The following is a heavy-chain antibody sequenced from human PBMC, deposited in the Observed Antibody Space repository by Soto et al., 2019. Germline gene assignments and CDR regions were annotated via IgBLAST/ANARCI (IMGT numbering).Heavy chain of an antibody. V-gene: IGHV4-34*01. Sequence: SDPLSLTCAVYGRSFRGYYLTWIRQPPGTGLEWIGEINHSGSTNYNPSLKSRVTISVDTSKNQFSLKLTSVTAADTAVYYCSKDKITSDFDNWCQGNVLTVSS. CDR1: GRSFRGYY. CDR3: SKDKITSDFDN. J-gene: IGHJ4*02. CDR2: INHSGST. D-gene: IGHD3-10*01.